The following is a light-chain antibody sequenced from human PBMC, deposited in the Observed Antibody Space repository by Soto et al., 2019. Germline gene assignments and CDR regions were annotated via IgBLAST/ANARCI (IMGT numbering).Light chain of an antibody. V-gene: IGLV1-51*01. CDR2: DNN. CDR1: SSNIGNEY. CDR3: ATWDSSLSGVV. Sequence: QSVLTQPPSVSAAPGQKVTISCSGSSSNIGNEYVSWYQHLPGTAPKLVIYDNNKRPSGIPDRFSGSKSGTSATLDITGPPTGDEAEYYCATWDSSLSGVVFGGGTKLTVL. J-gene: IGLJ2*01.